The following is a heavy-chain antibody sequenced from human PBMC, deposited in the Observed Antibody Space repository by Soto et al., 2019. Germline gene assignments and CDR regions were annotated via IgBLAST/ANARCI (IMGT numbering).Heavy chain of an antibody. Sequence: ASVKVSCKASGYTFTGYYVHWVRQAPGQGLEWMGWINPNSGDTYFAQRFQGRVTMNRDTSIGTAYMELSGLTSDDTAEYYCAKGGTIVAAGTRVYRYNAMDVWGQGTTVTV. D-gene: IGHD1-26*01. V-gene: IGHV1-2*02. CDR3: AKGGTIVAAGTRVYRYNAMDV. J-gene: IGHJ6*02. CDR2: INPNSGDT. CDR1: GYTFTGYY.